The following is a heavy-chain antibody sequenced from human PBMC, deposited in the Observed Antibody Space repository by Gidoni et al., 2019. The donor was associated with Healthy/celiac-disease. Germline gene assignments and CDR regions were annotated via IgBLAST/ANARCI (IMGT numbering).Heavy chain of an antibody. V-gene: IGHV4-39*01. D-gene: IGHD1-1*01. J-gene: IGHJ6*03. Sequence: QLQLQESGPGLVKPSATLSLTFTVSGGSISSSSYYWGWIRQPPGKWLEWIGSIYYSGSTYYNPSLKSRVTISADTSKNQFSLKLSSVTAADTAVYYCAIIPNGTTHYYYYYMDVWGKGTTVTVSS. CDR2: IYYSGST. CDR1: GGSISSSSYY. CDR3: AIIPNGTTHYYYYYMDV.